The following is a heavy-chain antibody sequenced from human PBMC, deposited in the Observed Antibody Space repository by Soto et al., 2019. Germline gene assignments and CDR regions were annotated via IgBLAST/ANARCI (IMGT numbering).Heavy chain of an antibody. CDR1: GGSISSSNW. CDR3: ARDSFPRYDFWSGYIFDY. CDR2: IYHSGST. Sequence: SDTLSLTCAVSGGSISSSNWWSWVRQPPGKGLEWIGEIYHSGSTNYNPSLKSRVTISVDKSKNQFSLKLSSVTAADTAVYYCARDSFPRYDFWSGYIFDYWGQGTLVTVSS. J-gene: IGHJ4*02. V-gene: IGHV4-4*02. D-gene: IGHD3-3*01.